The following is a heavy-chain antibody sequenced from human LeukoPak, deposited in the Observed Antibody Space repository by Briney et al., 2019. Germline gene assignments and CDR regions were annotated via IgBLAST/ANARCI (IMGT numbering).Heavy chain of an antibody. CDR3: ASQQFYGFPYYYGMDV. Sequence: PGGSLRLSCTASGFTFSSYWMHWVRQAPGKGLVWVSRINSDGSGSSYADSVKGRFTISRDNAKNTLYLQMNSLRAEDTAVYYCASQQFYGFPYYYGMDVWGQGTTVTVSS. CDR2: INSDGSGS. CDR1: GFTFSSYW. D-gene: IGHD3-10*01. V-gene: IGHV3-74*01. J-gene: IGHJ6*02.